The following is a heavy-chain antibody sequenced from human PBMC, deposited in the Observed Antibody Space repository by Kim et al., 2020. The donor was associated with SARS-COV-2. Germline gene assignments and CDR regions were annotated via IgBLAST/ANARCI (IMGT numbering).Heavy chain of an antibody. J-gene: IGHJ6*01. CDR1: GGSLGGYF. Sequence: SETLSLTCSVSGGSLGGYFWNWIRQPPGKGLEWIGNIFDSGHTAYNPALQSRVTMSVDKSKKQFSLKLSSVTAADTAAYYCVRYCYGSGTYSFGKYYGM. CDR2: IFDSGHT. CDR3: VRYCYGSGTYSFGKYYGM. D-gene: IGHD3-10*01. V-gene: IGHV4-59*08.